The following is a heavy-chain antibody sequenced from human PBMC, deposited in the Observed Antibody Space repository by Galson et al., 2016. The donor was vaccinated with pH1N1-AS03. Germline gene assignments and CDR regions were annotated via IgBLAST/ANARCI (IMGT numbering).Heavy chain of an antibody. CDR1: GYTFTANY. Sequence: SVKVSCKASGYTFTANYVHWVRQAPGQGLEWMGWINPDTGDTKFTQKFQGRVTMTRDTSASTTHLDLSRLGSDDTAMYYCVRVIRGGGPANWGQGTLVTVAS. CDR3: VRVIRGGGPAN. V-gene: IGHV1-2*02. J-gene: IGHJ4*02. D-gene: IGHD4-23*01. CDR2: INPDTGDT.